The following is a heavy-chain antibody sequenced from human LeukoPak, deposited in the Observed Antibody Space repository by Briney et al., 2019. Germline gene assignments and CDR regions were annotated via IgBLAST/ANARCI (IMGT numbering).Heavy chain of an antibody. CDR3: VAYNWNYPDY. CDR1: GFSFSTYY. CDR2: IETDVRTT. Sequence: GGSLRLSCAASGFSFSTYYMYWVRQAPGKGLVWVSRIETDVRTTAYADSVKGRFTISRDNAKNTLYLQMNRLRVEDTAMYYCVAYNWNYPDYWGQGTLVTVSS. D-gene: IGHD1-20*01. V-gene: IGHV3-74*01. J-gene: IGHJ4*02.